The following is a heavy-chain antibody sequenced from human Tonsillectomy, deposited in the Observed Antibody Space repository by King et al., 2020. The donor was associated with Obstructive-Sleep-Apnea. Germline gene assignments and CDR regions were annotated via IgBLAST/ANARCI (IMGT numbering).Heavy chain of an antibody. CDR2: INTRGTT. CDR1: GFTFSSYA. Sequence: VQLVESGGGMVQPGGSLRLSCAASGFTFSSYAISWVRQAPGKGLEWVSAINTRGTTFYAGSVRGRFTISRDNSKYTVDLQVTSLRAEDTALYYCAKEGGGSGVYWVDSWGQGTLVTVSS. J-gene: IGHJ4*02. D-gene: IGHD3-10*01. V-gene: IGHV3-23*04. CDR3: AKEGGGSGVYWVDS.